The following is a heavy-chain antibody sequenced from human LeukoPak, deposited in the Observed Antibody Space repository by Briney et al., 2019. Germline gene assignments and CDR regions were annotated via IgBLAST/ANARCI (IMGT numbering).Heavy chain of an antibody. CDR1: GYTFTSYY. Sequence: GASVKVSCKASGYTFTSYYMHWVRQAPGQGLEWMGIINPSGGSTSYAQKFQGRVTMTKDTSTSTVYMELSSLRSEDTAVYYCAINLYDFWSGQPYFDYWGQGTLVTVSS. V-gene: IGHV1-46*01. CDR2: INPSGGST. CDR3: AINLYDFWSGQPYFDY. J-gene: IGHJ4*02. D-gene: IGHD3-3*01.